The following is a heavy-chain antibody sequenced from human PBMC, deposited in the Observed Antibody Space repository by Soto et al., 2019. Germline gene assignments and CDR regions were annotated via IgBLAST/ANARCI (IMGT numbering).Heavy chain of an antibody. Sequence: PWGSLRLSCAASGFTFINYGIHFVRHSPFKGLEWVAVIRNDGSNEYYADSVKGRFTISRDNPKHTLYLQMNSLRAEDTAVYYCAKGPAGGDTHRSADYWGQGALVTVSS. D-gene: IGHD3-16*01. V-gene: IGHV3-30*18. J-gene: IGHJ4*02. CDR3: AKGPAGGDTHRSADY. CDR1: GFTFINYG. CDR2: IRNDGSNE.